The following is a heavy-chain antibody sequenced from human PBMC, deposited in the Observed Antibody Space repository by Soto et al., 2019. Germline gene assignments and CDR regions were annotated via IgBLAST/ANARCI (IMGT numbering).Heavy chain of an antibody. CDR1: GGSFSSYA. V-gene: IGHV1-69*13. CDR2: IIPIFGTA. Sequence: GASVKVSCKASGGSFSSYAISWVRQAPGQGLEWMGGIIPIFGTANYAQKFQGRVTITADESTSTAHMELSSLRSEDTAVYYCARGWFRYCSSTGCPPSLYGIDVWGQGTTVTVSS. CDR3: ARGWFRYCSSTGCPPSLYGIDV. D-gene: IGHD2-2*01. J-gene: IGHJ6*02.